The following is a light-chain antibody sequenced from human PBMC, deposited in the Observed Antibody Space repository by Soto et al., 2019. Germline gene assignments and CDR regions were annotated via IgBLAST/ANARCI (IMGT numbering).Light chain of an antibody. CDR3: QQYGSSTWT. V-gene: IGKV3-20*01. J-gene: IGKJ1*01. CDR2: GAS. CDR1: QSVSSTY. Sequence: EIVLTQSPGTLSLSPGEGATLSCRASQSVSSTYLAWYQQKPGQAPRLLIYGASSSTTGIPDRFSGSGSGTDFNITISRLEPEDFAVYYCQQYGSSTWTFGQGTKVEIK.